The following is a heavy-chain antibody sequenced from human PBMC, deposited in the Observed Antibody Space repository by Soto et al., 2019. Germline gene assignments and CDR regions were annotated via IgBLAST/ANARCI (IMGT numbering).Heavy chain of an antibody. CDR2: ISAYNGNT. Sequence: QVQLVQSGAEVKKPGASVKVSCKASGYTYSTYGINWVRQAPGQGLEWMGWISAYNGNTNYAQRLQGRVTMTTDTSTSTADMELRSLRYDDTAVYSCARGGVPYYDTFACYLGRANYFDYWGQGTLVTVSS. CDR1: GYTYSTYG. J-gene: IGHJ4*02. CDR3: ARGGVPYYDTFACYLGRANYFDY. V-gene: IGHV1-18*01. D-gene: IGHD3-9*01.